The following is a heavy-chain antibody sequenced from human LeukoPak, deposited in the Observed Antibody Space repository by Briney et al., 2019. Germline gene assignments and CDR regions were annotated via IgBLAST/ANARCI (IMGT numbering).Heavy chain of an antibody. CDR2: TSGSGDGT. V-gene: IGHV3-23*01. D-gene: IGHD3-22*01. Sequence: GGSLRLSCAASGFTFSSYAMSWVRQAPGKGVEWVSATSGSGDGTFYADSGKGRFTISRDNSKNTLYLQMNSLRAEDTAIYYCAKLRDFFDSSGQFDYWGQGTLVTVSS. CDR1: GFTFSSYA. CDR3: AKLRDFFDSSGQFDY. J-gene: IGHJ4*02.